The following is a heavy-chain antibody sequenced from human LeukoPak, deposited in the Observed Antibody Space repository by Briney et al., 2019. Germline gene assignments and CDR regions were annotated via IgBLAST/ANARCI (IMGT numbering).Heavy chain of an antibody. CDR2: VSWDGGNT. J-gene: IGHJ4*02. V-gene: IGHV3-43*01. Sequence: GGSLRLSCAASGFTFGDYTMHWVRQPPGKGLEWVSFVSWDGGNTYYADSVKGRFSASRDNGKDSLFLEMNSLSVEDSALYYCVKDIGVALTSFDSWGQGVLVTVSS. D-gene: IGHD6-19*01. CDR1: GFTFGDYT. CDR3: VKDIGVALTSFDS.